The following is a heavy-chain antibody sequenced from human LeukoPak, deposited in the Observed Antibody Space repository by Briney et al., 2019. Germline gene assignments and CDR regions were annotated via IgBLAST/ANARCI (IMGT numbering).Heavy chain of an antibody. Sequence: PSETLSLTCAVSGGSISSGGYSWSWIRQPPGKGLEWIGYIYHSGSTYYNPSLKSRVTISVDRSQNHFSLKLSSVTAADTAVYYCARLVAATGNFDYWGQGTLVTVSS. CDR3: ARLVAATGNFDY. V-gene: IGHV4-30-2*01. CDR2: IYHSGST. CDR1: GGSISSGGYS. J-gene: IGHJ4*02. D-gene: IGHD6-13*01.